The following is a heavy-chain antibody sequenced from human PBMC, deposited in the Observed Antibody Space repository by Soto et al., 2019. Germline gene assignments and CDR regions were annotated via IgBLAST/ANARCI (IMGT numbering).Heavy chain of an antibody. CDR2: INPFWGRV. D-gene: IGHD1-1*01. CDR3: ARERIGTLNVFDY. CDR1: GYAFTDSF. Sequence: QVQLVQSGAEVKTPGASVKVSCKTSGYAFTDSFIHWLRQAPGHGLEWMGMINPFWGRVTYAQTFKGRVSMTKATSTSAVYLELNSLISEQAGVYFCARERIGTLNVFDYWGQGTLVTVSS. V-gene: IGHV1-46*01. J-gene: IGHJ4*02.